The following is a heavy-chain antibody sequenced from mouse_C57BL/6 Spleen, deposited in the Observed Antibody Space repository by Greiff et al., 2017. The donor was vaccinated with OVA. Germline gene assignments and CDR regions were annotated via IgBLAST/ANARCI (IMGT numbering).Heavy chain of an antibody. CDR3: AFGSSPYAMDY. V-gene: IGHV1-82*01. D-gene: IGHD1-1*01. Sequence: VQLVESGPELVKPGASVKISCTASGYAFSSSWMNWVQQRPGKGLEWIGRIYPGDGDTNYNGKFKGKATLTADKSSSTAYMQLSSLTSEDSAVYFCAFGSSPYAMDYWGQGTSVTVSS. J-gene: IGHJ4*01. CDR1: GYAFSSSW. CDR2: IYPGDGDT.